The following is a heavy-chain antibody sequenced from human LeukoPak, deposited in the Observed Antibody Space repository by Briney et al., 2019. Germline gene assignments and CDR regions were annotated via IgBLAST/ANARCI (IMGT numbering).Heavy chain of an antibody. J-gene: IGHJ6*02. V-gene: IGHV1-8*01. CDR2: MNPNSGNT. Sequence: ASVKVSCKASGCTFTSYDINWVRQATGQGLEWMGWMNPNSGNTGYAQKFQGRVTMTRNTSISTAYMELSSLRSEDTAVYYCARSILEWLYYYYGMDVWGQGTTVTVSS. CDR3: ARSILEWLYYYYGMDV. CDR1: GCTFTSYD. D-gene: IGHD3-3*01.